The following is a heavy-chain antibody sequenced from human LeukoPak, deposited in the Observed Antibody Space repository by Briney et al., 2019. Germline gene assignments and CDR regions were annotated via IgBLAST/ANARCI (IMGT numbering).Heavy chain of an antibody. CDR2: IIPIFGTA. V-gene: IGHV1-69*13. J-gene: IGHJ4*02. CDR1: GGTFSSYA. D-gene: IGHD1-26*01. CDR3: ARDSPRGSPNFDY. Sequence: GASVTVSCTASGGTFSSYAISWMRQAPGQGLEWMGGIIPIFGTANYAQKFQGRVTITADESTSTAYMELSSLRSEDTAVYYCARDSPRGSPNFDYWGQGTLVTVSS.